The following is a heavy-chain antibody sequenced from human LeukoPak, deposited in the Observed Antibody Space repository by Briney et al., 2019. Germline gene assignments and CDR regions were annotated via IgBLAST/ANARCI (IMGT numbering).Heavy chain of an antibody. CDR1: GYSISSGYY. CDR2: IYHSGST. D-gene: IGHD5-12*01. V-gene: IGHV4-38-2*02. J-gene: IGHJ4*02. CDR3: ARDQVATKEWGSDY. Sequence: SETLSLTCAVSGYSISSGYYWGWIRQPPGKGLEWIGSIYHSGSTYYNPSLKSRVTISVDTSKNQFSLKLSSVTAADTAVYYCARDQVATKEWGSDYWGQGTLVTVSS.